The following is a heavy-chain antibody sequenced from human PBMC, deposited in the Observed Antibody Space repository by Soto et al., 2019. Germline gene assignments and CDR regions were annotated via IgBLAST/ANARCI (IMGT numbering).Heavy chain of an antibody. D-gene: IGHD6-19*01. CDR2: ISDSGATT. Sequence: GGSLRLSCAASGFPFGESAMSWVRQTPGKGLEWVSGISDSGATTYYADSVRGRFTISRDNSKNTLYLQMKSLRAEDSASYYCATEDTSSGSRDYWGQGALFTVAS. CDR3: ATEDTSSGSRDY. V-gene: IGHV3-23*01. CDR1: GFPFGESA. J-gene: IGHJ4*02.